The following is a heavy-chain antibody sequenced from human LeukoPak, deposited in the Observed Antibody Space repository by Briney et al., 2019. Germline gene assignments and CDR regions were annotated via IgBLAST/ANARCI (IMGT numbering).Heavy chain of an antibody. D-gene: IGHD6-19*01. CDR3: ARDYRKRYSGGWYSLDY. J-gene: IGHJ4*02. Sequence: GGSLRLSCAASGFTFSNYAMNWVRQAPGKGLEWVSSISDSGDSTYYADSVKGRFTISRDNAKNSLYLQMNSLRAEDTAVYYCARDYRKRYSGGWYSLDYWGQGTLVTVSS. CDR1: GFTFSNYA. CDR2: ISDSGDST. V-gene: IGHV3-23*01.